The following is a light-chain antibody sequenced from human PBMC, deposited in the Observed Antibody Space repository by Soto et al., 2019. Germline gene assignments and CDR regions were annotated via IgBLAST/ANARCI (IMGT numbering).Light chain of an antibody. CDR1: GSDVGGYNY. Sequence: QPVLTQPASVSGSPGQSITISCTGTGSDVGGYNYVSWYQQHPGKAPKLMIYEVSNRPSGVSNRFSGSKSGNTASLTISGLQAEDEADYYCSSYTSSSTLVVFGGGTKLTVL. V-gene: IGLV2-14*01. J-gene: IGLJ2*01. CDR3: SSYTSSSTLVV. CDR2: EVS.